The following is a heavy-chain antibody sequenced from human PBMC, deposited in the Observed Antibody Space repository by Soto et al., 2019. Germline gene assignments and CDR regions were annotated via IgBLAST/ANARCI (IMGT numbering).Heavy chain of an antibody. D-gene: IGHD2-15*01. CDR3: ASPPGDCSGGSCPYYYYGMDV. CDR1: GGTFSSYA. Sequence: QVQLVQSGAEVKKPVSSVKVSCKASGGTFSSYAISWVRQAPGQGLEWMGGIIPIFGTANYAQKFQGRVTITAAESTSTAYMELSSLRSEDTAVYYCASPPGDCSGGSCPYYYYGMDVWGQGTTVTVSS. V-gene: IGHV1-69*12. J-gene: IGHJ6*02. CDR2: IIPIFGTA.